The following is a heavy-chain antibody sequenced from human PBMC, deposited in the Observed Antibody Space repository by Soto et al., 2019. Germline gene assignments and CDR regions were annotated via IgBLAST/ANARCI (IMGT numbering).Heavy chain of an antibody. CDR3: ARDLGYRNSWFDS. CDR2: ISSSSSYI. V-gene: IGHV3-21*01. Sequence: GGSLRLSCAASGFTFSSYSMNWVRQAPGKGLEWVSSISSSSSYIYYADSVKGRFTISRDNAKNSLYLQMNSLRAEDTAVYYCARDLGYRNSWFDSWGQGTLVTVSS. J-gene: IGHJ5*01. D-gene: IGHD6-25*01. CDR1: GFTFSSYS.